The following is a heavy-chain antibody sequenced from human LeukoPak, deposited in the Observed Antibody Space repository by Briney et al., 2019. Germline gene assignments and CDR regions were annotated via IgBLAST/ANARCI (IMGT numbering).Heavy chain of an antibody. CDR3: ARRDYYDSTGYFDY. D-gene: IGHD3-22*01. J-gene: IGHJ4*02. V-gene: IGHV3-66*04. CDR1: GFTVSSNY. Sequence: SGGSLRLSCAASGFTVSSNYMSWVRQAPGKGLEWVSVIYSGGSTYYADSVKGRFTISRDNTKNTLYLQMNSLRAEDTAVYYCARRDYYDSTGYFDYWGQGTLVTVSS. CDR2: IYSGGST.